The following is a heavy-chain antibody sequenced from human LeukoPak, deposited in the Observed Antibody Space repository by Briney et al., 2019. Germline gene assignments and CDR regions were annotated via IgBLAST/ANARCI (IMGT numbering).Heavy chain of an antibody. V-gene: IGHV4-61*02. CDR2: IYTSGST. CDR3: ARELLSRPYYDSSGYSNWFDP. CDR1: GGSISSGSYY. Sequence: SETLSLTCTVSGGSISSGSYYWSWIRQPAGKGLEWIGRIYTSGSTNYNPSLKSRVTISVDTSKNQFSLKLSSVTAADTAVYYCARELLSRPYYDSSGYSNWFDPWGQGTLVTVSS. J-gene: IGHJ5*02. D-gene: IGHD3-22*01.